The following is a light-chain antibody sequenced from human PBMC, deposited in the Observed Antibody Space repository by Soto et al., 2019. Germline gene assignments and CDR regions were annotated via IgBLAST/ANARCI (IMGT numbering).Light chain of an antibody. CDR3: HQYGSSPLT. CDR2: GAS. V-gene: IGKV3-20*01. Sequence: EIVLTQSPGTLSLSPGERATLSCRASQSVTSSYLAWYQQKPGQAPRLPIYGASSRATGIPDRFSGSGSGTDFTLTISRLEPQDFAMYYCHQYGSSPLTFGGGTKVEIK. J-gene: IGKJ4*01. CDR1: QSVTSSY.